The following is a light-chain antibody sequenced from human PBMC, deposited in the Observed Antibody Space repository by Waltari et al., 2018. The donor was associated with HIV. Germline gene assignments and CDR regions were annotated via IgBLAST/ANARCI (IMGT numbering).Light chain of an antibody. V-gene: IGKV1-39*01. CDR3: QQTFSRLS. CDR1: QTVATS. CDR2: ASS. Sequence: IQMTQSPSSLAAAIGDRVTITCRASQTVATSLNWYKQKPGKAPQLLIYASSSLQTEFPSRFSCSGSGTDFTLTISSLQPEDSATYYCQQTFSRLSFGGGTKVEIK. J-gene: IGKJ4*01.